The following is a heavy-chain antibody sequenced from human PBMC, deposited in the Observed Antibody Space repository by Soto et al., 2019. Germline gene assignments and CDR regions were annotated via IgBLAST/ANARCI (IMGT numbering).Heavy chain of an antibody. CDR1: GYSISSGYY. CDR2: INHSGST. D-gene: IGHD1-1*01. CDR3: ARGTTTTYNWFDP. J-gene: IGHJ5*02. Sequence: SETLSLTCAVSGYSISSGYYWGWIRQSPGKGLEWLGSINHSGSTFYNPSLRSRLTLSVDTYKNQLSLELDSVTAAGTAIYYCARGTTTTYNWFDPWGQGALVTVSS. V-gene: IGHV4-38-2*01.